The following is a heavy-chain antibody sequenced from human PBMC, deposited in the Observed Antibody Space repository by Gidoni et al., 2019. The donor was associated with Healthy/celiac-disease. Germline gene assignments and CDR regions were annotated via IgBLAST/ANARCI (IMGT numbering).Heavy chain of an antibody. CDR2: MSSSSSTI. CDR1: GFPFRSYS. J-gene: IGHJ6*03. V-gene: IGHV3-48*02. CDR3: ARDALSGTDYYYYMDV. Sequence: EVHLVASGGGLVPPGGSLTLSCAASGFPFRSYSMTWVRQAPGKGLESVSYMSSSSSTIYYADSVKGRFTISRDNAKNTLYLQMNSVRDEDTAVYYCARDALSGTDYYYYMDVWGKGTTVTVSS. D-gene: IGHD6-13*01.